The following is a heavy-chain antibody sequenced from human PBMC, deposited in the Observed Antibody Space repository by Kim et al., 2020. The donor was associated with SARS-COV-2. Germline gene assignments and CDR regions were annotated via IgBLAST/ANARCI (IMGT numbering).Heavy chain of an antibody. D-gene: IGHD6-13*01. CDR2: ISYDGSNK. Sequence: GGSLRLSCAASGFTFSSYGMHWVRQAPGKGLEWVAVISYDGSNKYYADPVKGRFTISRDTSKNTLYLQMNSLRAEDTAVYYCARDKSAGYSSSWNDYWG. J-gene: IGHJ4*01. CDR3: ARDKSAGYSSSWNDY. V-gene: IGHV3-33*05. CDR1: GFTFSSYG.